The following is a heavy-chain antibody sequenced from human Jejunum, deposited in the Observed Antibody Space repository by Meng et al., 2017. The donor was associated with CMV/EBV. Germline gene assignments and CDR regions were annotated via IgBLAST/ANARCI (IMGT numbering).Heavy chain of an antibody. V-gene: IGHV3-23*01. CDR2: IGSSGIT. D-gene: IGHD3-10*01. CDR1: GLTFSTYG. J-gene: IGHJ2*01. Sequence: CAAPGLTFSTYGMSWVRQAPGKGPEWVSHIGSSGITNYADSVEGRFTISRDNSKNTLYLQMNSLRAEDTAVYYCAKSRGHWQFDLWGRGTLVTVSS. CDR3: AKSRGHWQFDL.